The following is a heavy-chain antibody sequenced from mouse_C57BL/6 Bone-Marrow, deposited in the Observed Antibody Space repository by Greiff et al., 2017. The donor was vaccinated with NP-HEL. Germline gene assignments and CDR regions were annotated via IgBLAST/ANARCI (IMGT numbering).Heavy chain of an antibody. V-gene: IGHV14-4*01. CDR2: IDPENGDN. Sequence: VQLQQSGAELVRPGASVKLSCTASGFNFKDDYMHWVKQRPEQGLEWIGWIDPENGDNEYAPKFQGKAPITAEQSSNTAYLHLSSLTSEDASVYYCTTVIYYYGSRGQGTLVTVSA. D-gene: IGHD1-1*01. CDR3: TTVIYYYGS. CDR1: GFNFKDDY. J-gene: IGHJ3*01.